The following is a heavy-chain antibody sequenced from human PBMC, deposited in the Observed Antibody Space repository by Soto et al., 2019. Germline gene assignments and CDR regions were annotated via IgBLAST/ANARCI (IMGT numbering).Heavy chain of an antibody. J-gene: IGHJ4*02. CDR3: ARDVGDSND. CDR1: GYSISSGYY. CDR2: IYHSGST. Sequence: SETRSLTCAVSGYSISSGYYWGWIRQPPGKGLEWIGSIYHSGSTYYNPSLKSRVTISVDTSKNQFSLKLSSVTAADTAVYYCARDVGDSNDWGQGTLVT. D-gene: IGHD2-21*02. V-gene: IGHV4-38-2*02.